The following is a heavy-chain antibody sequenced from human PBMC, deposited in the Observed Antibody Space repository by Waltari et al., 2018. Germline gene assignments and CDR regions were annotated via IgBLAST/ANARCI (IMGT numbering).Heavy chain of an antibody. D-gene: IGHD5-18*01. CDR1: GYSFTSYW. CDR2: IYPGDSDT. Sequence: EVQLVQSGAEVKKPGESLKISCKGSGYSFTSYWIGWVRQRPGKGLEWMGSIYPGDSDTRYSPSFQGQVTISADKSISTAYLQWSSLKASDTAMYYCARLPHTAMVKGAFDIWGQGTMVTVSS. CDR3: ARLPHTAMVKGAFDI. J-gene: IGHJ3*02. V-gene: IGHV5-51*01.